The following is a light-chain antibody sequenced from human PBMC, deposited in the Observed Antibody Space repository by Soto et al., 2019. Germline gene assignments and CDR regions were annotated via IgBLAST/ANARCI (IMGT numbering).Light chain of an antibody. J-gene: IGLJ2*01. CDR3: CSYAGTTTWV. Sequence: QSALTQPASVSGSPGQSITISCTGTGSDIGSHNFVSWYQQRPGKAPKLMIFEVTKRPSGVSSRFSASKSGNTASLTISGVQAEDEADYYCCSYAGTTTWVFGGGTKLTVL. CDR1: GSDIGSHNF. CDR2: EVT. V-gene: IGLV2-23*02.